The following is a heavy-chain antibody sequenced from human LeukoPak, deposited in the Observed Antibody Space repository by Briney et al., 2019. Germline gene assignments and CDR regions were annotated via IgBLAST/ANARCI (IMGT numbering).Heavy chain of an antibody. CDR1: GFTLSIYT. J-gene: IGHJ6*03. D-gene: IGHD5-18*01. Sequence: GGSLRLSCAASGFTLSIYTMNRVRQAPGKGLEWDSSISSSGHYIYYADSVKGRFTISRDNAKNSLYLQMNSLRAEDTAVYYCARDDTAGDYYMDVWGKGTTVTVSS. V-gene: IGHV3-21*01. CDR3: ARDDTAGDYYMDV. CDR2: ISSSGHYI.